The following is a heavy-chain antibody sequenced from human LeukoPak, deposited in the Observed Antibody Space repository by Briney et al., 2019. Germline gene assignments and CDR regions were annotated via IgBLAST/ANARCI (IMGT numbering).Heavy chain of an antibody. Sequence: GASVKVSCKASGYTFTGYYMHWVRQAPGQGLEWMGWINPNSGGTNYAQKFQGRVTMSRDTSIRTVYMDLRRLRSDDTAVYYCARVAYYGSGSYSYYMDVWGKGTTVTISS. CDR3: ARVAYYGSGSYSYYMDV. CDR1: GYTFTGYY. V-gene: IGHV1-2*02. D-gene: IGHD3-10*01. J-gene: IGHJ6*03. CDR2: INPNSGGT.